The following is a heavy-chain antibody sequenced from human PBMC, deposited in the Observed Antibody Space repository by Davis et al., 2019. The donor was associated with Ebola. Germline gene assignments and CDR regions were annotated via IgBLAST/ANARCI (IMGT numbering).Heavy chain of an antibody. V-gene: IGHV4-34*01. D-gene: IGHD2/OR15-2a*01. J-gene: IGHJ4*02. CDR1: GGSLSNYF. Sequence: MPGGSLRLSCNVSGGSLSNYFWNWIRQPPGKGLEWIGDISDRGATNYNPSLRSRVAISVDSSKNQFSLKINSVTAADTATYYCARTTKTNIEDSGLGYNSFDYWGQGVLVSVSS. CDR3: ARTTKTNIEDSGLGYNSFDY. CDR2: ISDRGAT.